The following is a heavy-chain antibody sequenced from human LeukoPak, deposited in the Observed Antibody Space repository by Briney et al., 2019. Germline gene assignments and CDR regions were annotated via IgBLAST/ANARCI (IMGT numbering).Heavy chain of an antibody. J-gene: IGHJ6*04. V-gene: IGHV1-69*06. D-gene: IGHD3-10*01. CDR1: GGTFSSYA. CDR2: IIPIFGTA. CDR3: ARGDSGSSHMDV. Sequence: ASVKVSRTASGGTFSSYAISWVRQAPGQGLEWMGGIIPIFGTANYAQKFQGRVTITADKSTSTAYMELSSLRSEDTAVYYCARGDSGSSHMDVWGKGTTVTVSS.